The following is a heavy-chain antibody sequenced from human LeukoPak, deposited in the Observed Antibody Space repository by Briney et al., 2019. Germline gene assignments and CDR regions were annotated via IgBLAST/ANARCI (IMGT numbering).Heavy chain of an antibody. D-gene: IGHD4-17*01. CDR2: IRSRANNYAT. J-gene: IGHJ5*02. Sequence: GGSLILSCAASGLTFSDSAMHWVRQASGKGLEWVGRIRSRANNYATAYAASVKGRFTISRDDSKNTAYLQMDSLKTEDTAVYYCTRRYGKNSWWFDPWGQGTLVTVSS. CDR1: GLTFSDSA. CDR3: TRRYGKNSWWFDP. V-gene: IGHV3-73*01.